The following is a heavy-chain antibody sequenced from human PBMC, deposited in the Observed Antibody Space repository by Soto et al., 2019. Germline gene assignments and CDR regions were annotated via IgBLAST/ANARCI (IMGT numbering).Heavy chain of an antibody. CDR2: ISYDGSNK. Sequence: HPGGSLRLSCAASGFTFSSYAMHWVRQSPGKGLEWVAVISYDGSNKYYADSVKGRFTISRDNSKNTLYLQMNSLRAEDTAVYYCARPRGAVVVPAAIPFWFDPWGQGTLVTVSS. CDR1: GFTFSSYA. J-gene: IGHJ5*02. CDR3: ARPRGAVVVPAAIPFWFDP. D-gene: IGHD2-2*01. V-gene: IGHV3-30-3*01.